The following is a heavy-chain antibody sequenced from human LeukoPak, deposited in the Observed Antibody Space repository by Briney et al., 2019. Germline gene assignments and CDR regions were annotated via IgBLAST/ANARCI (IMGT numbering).Heavy chain of an antibody. CDR3: AKALEKDIVVVPAVMDY. J-gene: IGHJ4*02. D-gene: IGHD2-2*01. CDR1: GFTFSSYA. V-gene: IGHV3-23*01. CDR2: ISGSGGST. Sequence: TGGSLRLSRAASGFTFSSYAMSWVRQAPGEGLEWVSAISGSGGSTYYADSVKGRFTISRDNSKNTLYLQMNSLRAEDTAVYYCAKALEKDIVVVPAVMDYWGQGTLVTVSS.